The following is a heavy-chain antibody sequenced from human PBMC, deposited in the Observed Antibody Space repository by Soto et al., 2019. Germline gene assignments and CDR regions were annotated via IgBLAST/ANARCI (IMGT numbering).Heavy chain of an antibody. Sequence: QVQLQESGPGLVRPSQTLSLRCSVSGGSISSAENFWSWVRQPPGKGLEWIGYINYSGNTYFNPSLQSRLAISVDTSNNQFSLRLTSVTAAYTAVYYCARASGDSSGYSFDYWGQGTLVTVSS. D-gene: IGHD3-22*01. V-gene: IGHV4-30-4*01. CDR2: INYSGNT. CDR1: GGSISSAENF. J-gene: IGHJ4*02. CDR3: ARASGDSSGYSFDY.